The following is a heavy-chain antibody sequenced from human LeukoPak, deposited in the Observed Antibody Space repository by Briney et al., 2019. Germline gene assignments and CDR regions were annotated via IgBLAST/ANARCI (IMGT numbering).Heavy chain of an antibody. D-gene: IGHD6-19*01. CDR3: ARLGPGHVVIPVADDYYYFYLDV. J-gene: IGHJ6*03. CDR2: VSPDTGAT. Sequence: ASVTVSCKASGYNFVYYGITWVRQAPGLGLEWMGWVSPDTGATKYTQTLQGRVTMTTDTITNTAHMELRSLRSDDTAVYYCARLGPGHVVIPVADDYYYFYLDVWGKGTTVTVSS. V-gene: IGHV1-18*01. CDR1: GYNFVYYG.